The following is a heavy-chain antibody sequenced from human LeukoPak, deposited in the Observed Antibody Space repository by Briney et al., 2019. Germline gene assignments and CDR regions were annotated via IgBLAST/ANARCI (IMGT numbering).Heavy chain of an antibody. CDR3: ARGGTGPDYYFDY. Sequence: SETLSLTCIVSGGSISNYYWSWIRQPPGKGLEWIGYIYYSGSTNYNPSLKSRVTISVDTSKNQFSLKLSSVTAADTAVYYCARGGTGPDYYFDYWGQGTLLTVSS. J-gene: IGHJ4*02. CDR2: IYYSGST. CDR1: GGSISNYY. D-gene: IGHD1-14*01. V-gene: IGHV4-59*01.